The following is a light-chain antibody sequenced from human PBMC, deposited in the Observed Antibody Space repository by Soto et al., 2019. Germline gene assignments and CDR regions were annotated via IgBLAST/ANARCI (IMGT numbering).Light chain of an antibody. CDR1: QTLGTKY. Sequence: EIVLTQSRGTLSLSPGERATLSCRASQTLGTKYLAWYQQKPGQAPSLLIYDTSSRATGIPDRFSCSGSGTDFTLTISRLEPEDFAVYYCHHYGSSPPNTFGQGTKLEIK. J-gene: IGKJ2*01. CDR2: DTS. CDR3: HHYGSSPPNT. V-gene: IGKV3-20*01.